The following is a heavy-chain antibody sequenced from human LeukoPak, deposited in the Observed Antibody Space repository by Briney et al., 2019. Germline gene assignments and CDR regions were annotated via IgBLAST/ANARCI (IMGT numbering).Heavy chain of an antibody. Sequence: ASVKVSCKASGYTFTSYGISWVRQAPGQGLEWMGGIIPIFGTANYAQKFQGRVTITADESTSTAYMELSSLRSEDTAVYYCARGGHSGSYLDAFDIWGQGTMVTVSS. D-gene: IGHD1-26*01. V-gene: IGHV1-69*13. CDR3: ARGGHSGSYLDAFDI. CDR2: IIPIFGTA. J-gene: IGHJ3*02. CDR1: GYTFTSYG.